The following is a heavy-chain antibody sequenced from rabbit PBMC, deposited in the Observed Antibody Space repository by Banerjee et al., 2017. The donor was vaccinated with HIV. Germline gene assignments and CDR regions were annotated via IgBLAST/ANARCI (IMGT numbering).Heavy chain of an antibody. CDR1: GIDFSSYYY. CDR3: ARERYDNYGDYDL. CDR2: IDAGSVSST. J-gene: IGHJ4*01. Sequence: QSLEESGGDLVKPGTSLTLTCTVSGIDFSSYYYIYWVRQAPGKGLEWIACIDAGSVSSTYYASWAKGRFTISKTSSTTVTLQMTSLTAADTATYFCARERYDNYGDYDLWGQGT. V-gene: IGHV1S40*01. D-gene: IGHD2-1*01.